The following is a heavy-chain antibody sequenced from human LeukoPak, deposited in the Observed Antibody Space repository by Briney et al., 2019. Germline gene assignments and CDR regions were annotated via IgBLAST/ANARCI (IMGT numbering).Heavy chain of an antibody. D-gene: IGHD3-3*01. CDR3: ARDLERSPNNWFDP. J-gene: IGHJ5*02. Sequence: SVKASCKASGGTFSSYAISWVRQAPGQGLEWMGGIIPIFGTANYAQKFQGRVTITADESTSTAYMELSSLRSEDTAVYYCARDLERSPNNWFDPWGQGTLVTVSS. CDR1: GGTFSSYA. V-gene: IGHV1-69*13. CDR2: IIPIFGTA.